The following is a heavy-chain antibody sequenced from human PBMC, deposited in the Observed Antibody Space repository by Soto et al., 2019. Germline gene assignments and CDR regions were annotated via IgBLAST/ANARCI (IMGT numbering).Heavy chain of an antibody. D-gene: IGHD3-22*01. V-gene: IGHV1-2*04. CDR2: INPNSGGT. CDR3: ARPSYYYDSSGYYLIDSYFDY. Sequence: GASVKVSCKASGYTFTGYYMHWVRQAPGQGLEWMGWINPNSGGTNYAQKFQGWVTMTRDTSISTAYMELSRLRSDDTAVYYCARPSYYYDSSGYYLIDSYFDYWGQGTLVTVSS. CDR1: GYTFTGYY. J-gene: IGHJ4*02.